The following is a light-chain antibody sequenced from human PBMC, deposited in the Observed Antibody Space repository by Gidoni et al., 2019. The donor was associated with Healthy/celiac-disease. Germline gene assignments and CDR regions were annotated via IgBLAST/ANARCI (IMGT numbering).Light chain of an antibody. CDR3: CSYAGSSTGVV. Sequence: QSALTQPASVSGSPGASITMSCTGTSSDVGSSNLVSWYQQHPGKAPKLMIYEVSKRPSGVSNRFSGSKSGNTASLTISGLQAEDEADYYCCSYAGSSTGVVFGGGTKLTVL. CDR2: EVS. J-gene: IGLJ2*01. V-gene: IGLV2-23*02. CDR1: SSDVGSSNL.